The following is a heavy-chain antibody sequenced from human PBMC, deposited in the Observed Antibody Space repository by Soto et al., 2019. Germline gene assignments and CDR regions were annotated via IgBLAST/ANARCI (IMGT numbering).Heavy chain of an antibody. J-gene: IGHJ5*02. Sequence: GGSLRLSSAASGFTFSSYAMHWVRQGPGKGLEWVAVIWYDGSNKYYADSVKGRFTISRDNSKNTLYLQMNSLRAEDTAVYYCARVQRHFDWPNPYLRNWFDPWGQGTLVTVSS. D-gene: IGHD3-9*01. CDR3: ARVQRHFDWPNPYLRNWFDP. V-gene: IGHV3-33*08. CDR2: IWYDGSNK. CDR1: GFTFSSYA.